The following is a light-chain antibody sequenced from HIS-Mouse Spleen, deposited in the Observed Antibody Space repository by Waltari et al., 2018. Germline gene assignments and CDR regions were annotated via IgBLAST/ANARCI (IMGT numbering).Light chain of an antibody. J-gene: IGKJ3*01. CDR1: QSLLHSNGYNY. CDR2: LGS. CDR3: MQALQTPFT. Sequence: DIVMTQSPLLLPVTPAEPASISCRYSQSLLHSNGYNYLDWYLQKPGQSPQLLIYLGSNRASGVPDRFSGSGSGTDFTLKISRVEAEYVGVYYCMQALQTPFTFGPGTKVDIK. V-gene: IGKV2-28*01.